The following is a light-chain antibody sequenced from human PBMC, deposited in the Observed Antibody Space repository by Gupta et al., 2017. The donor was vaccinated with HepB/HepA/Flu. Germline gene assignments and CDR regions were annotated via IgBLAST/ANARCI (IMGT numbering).Light chain of an antibody. V-gene: IGLV1-47*01. J-gene: IGLJ1*01. CDR3: ATWDDSLSGYV. Sequence: QSLLTQPPSPSGTPGQRATISCSGSSANIGSNYVYWYQQFPGTAPKLLIYRNNQRPSGVPDRFSGSKSGTSASLAISGLRSDDEADYYCATWDDSLSGYVFGNGTNVTVL. CDR2: RNN. CDR1: SANIGSNY.